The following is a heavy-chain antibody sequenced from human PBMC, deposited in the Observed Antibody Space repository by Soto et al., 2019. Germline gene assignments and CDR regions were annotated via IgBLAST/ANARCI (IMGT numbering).Heavy chain of an antibody. J-gene: IGHJ4*02. V-gene: IGHV3-15*07. D-gene: IGHD4-17*01. CDR3: TRHDYSDN. CDR2: IKLRSEGGTT. CDR1: GFTFCNAW. Sequence: PGGSMILSCAASGFTFCNAWMNWVRQAPGKGLEWVGRIKLRSEGGTTDFAAPVKGRFTISRDDSKNMMYLQMNSLKTEDTAVYYCTRHDYSDNWGQGTLVTVSS.